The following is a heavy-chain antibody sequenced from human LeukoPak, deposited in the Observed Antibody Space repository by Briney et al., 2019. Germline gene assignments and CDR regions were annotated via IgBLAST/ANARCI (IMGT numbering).Heavy chain of an antibody. J-gene: IGHJ2*01. D-gene: IGHD3-9*01. CDR1: GGSISSGSYY. CDR3: ARQYSDILTGYHRGELYWYFDL. Sequence: SETLSLTCTVSGGSISSGSYYWGWIRQPPGKGLEWIGNIFYSGYAHYNPSLKSRVTISLDTSKNQFSLKLSSVTAADTAVYYCARQYSDILTGYHRGELYWYFDLWGRGTLVTVSS. V-gene: IGHV4-39*01. CDR2: IFYSGYA.